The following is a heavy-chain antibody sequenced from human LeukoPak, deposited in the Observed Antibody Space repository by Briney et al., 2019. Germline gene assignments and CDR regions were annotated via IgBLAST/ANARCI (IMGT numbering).Heavy chain of an antibody. CDR2: ISYDGSNE. V-gene: IGHV3-30*03. J-gene: IGHJ4*02. CDR3: VSSDY. Sequence: GGSLRLSCAASGFTFSTYGMHWVRQAPGKGLEWVAVISYDGSNEYYADSVKGRFTISRDNSKNTLYLQMSSLRAEDTAVYYCVSSDYWGQGTLVTVSS. CDR1: GFTFSTYG.